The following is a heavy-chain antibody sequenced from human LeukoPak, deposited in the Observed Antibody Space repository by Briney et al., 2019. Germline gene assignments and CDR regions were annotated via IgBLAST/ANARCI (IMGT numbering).Heavy chain of an antibody. Sequence: ASVKVSCKASGYTFTSYAMHWVRQAPGQRLEWMGWINAGNGNTKYSQKFQGRVTITRDTSASTAYMELSSLRSEDTAVYYCARTTVTYQRFDPWGQGTLVTVSS. J-gene: IGHJ5*02. CDR1: GYTFTSYA. D-gene: IGHD4-17*01. CDR3: ARTTVTYQRFDP. CDR2: INAGNGNT. V-gene: IGHV1-3*01.